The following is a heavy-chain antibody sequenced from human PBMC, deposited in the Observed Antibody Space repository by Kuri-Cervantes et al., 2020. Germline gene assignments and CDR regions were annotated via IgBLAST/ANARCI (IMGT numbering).Heavy chain of an antibody. Sequence: ASVKVSCKASGYTFTSYAMHWVRQAPGQRLEWMGWINAGNGNTKYSQKFQGRVTMTTDTSTSTAYMELRSLRSDDTAVYYCAIPAGYSSSWDHFDYWGQGTLVTVSS. J-gene: IGHJ4*02. D-gene: IGHD6-13*01. CDR1: GYTFTSYA. V-gene: IGHV1-3*01. CDR2: INAGNGNT. CDR3: AIPAGYSSSWDHFDY.